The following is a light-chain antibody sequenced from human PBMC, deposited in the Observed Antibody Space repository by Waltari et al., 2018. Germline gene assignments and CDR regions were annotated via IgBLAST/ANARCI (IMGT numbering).Light chain of an antibody. V-gene: IGKV3-20*01. CDR1: QSVSNAY. J-gene: IGKJ2*01. CDR2: GAS. Sequence: EIVLTQSPGTLSLSPGERAILSCRTSQSVSNAYIAWYQQKPGQAPRLLTYGASTRATGIPDRFSGSGSGTDFALSISRLETEDFAVYYCQYYGASPPMYTVGQGTKVEIK. CDR3: QYYGASPPMYT.